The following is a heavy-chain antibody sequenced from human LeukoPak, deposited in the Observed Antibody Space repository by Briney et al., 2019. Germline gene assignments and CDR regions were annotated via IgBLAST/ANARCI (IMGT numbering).Heavy chain of an antibody. D-gene: IGHD6-13*01. Sequence: SETLSLTCAVYGGSFSGYYWSWIRQPPGKGLEWSGEINHSGSTNYNPPLKSRVTISVDTSKNQFSLKLSSVTAADTAVYYCARDGRRPGEAAGNTWGQGTLVTVSS. CDR3: ARDGRRPGEAAGNT. V-gene: IGHV4-34*01. CDR2: INHSGST. J-gene: IGHJ5*02. CDR1: GGSFSGYY.